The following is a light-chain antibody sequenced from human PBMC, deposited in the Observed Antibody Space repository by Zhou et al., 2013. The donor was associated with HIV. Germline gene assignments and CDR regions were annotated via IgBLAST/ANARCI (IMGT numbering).Light chain of an antibody. CDR3: QQSFRVPRT. J-gene: IGKJ1*01. CDR1: QSISSY. CDR2: AAS. V-gene: IGKV1-39*01. Sequence: DIQMTQSPSSLSASVGDRVTITCRASQSISSYLNWYQQKLGEAPKLLIYAASSLQSGVPSRFSGSGSGTDFTLAISSLQPEDFATYFCQQSFRVPRTFGRGTTVEIK.